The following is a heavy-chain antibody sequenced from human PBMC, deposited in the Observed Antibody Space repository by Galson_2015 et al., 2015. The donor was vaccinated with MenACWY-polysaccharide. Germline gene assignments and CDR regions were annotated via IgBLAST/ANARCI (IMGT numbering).Heavy chain of an antibody. V-gene: IGHV4-59*01. J-gene: IGHJ2*01. CDR1: GGSISSYY. CDR2: INYSGST. CDR3: VRAIAVPGQRRDFDL. Sequence: SETLSLTCPVSGGSISSYYWNWIRQPPGKGLEWVGYINYSGSTNHNPSLKSRVTMSVDTSKNQFSLNLTSVTDADTAVYYCVRAIAVPGQRRDFDLWGRGTLVTVSS. D-gene: IGHD6-19*01.